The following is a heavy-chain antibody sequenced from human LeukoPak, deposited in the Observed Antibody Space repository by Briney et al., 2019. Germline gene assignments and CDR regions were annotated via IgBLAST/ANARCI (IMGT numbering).Heavy chain of an antibody. J-gene: IGHJ4*02. Sequence: SETLSPTCAVHGGSFSDYYWSWIRQPPGKGLEWIGEINHSGSTNYNPSLKSRVTISVDTSKNQFSLKLSSVTAADTAVYYCARGKLIDYWGQGTLVTVSS. CDR2: INHSGST. CDR3: ARGKLIDY. V-gene: IGHV4-34*01. CDR1: GGSFSDYY. D-gene: IGHD1-26*01.